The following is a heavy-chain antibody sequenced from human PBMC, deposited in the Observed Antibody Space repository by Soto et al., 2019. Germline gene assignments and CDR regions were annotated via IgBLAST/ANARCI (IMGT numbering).Heavy chain of an antibody. V-gene: IGHV3-48*01. J-gene: IGHJ3*02. CDR1: GFIFSDYS. D-gene: IGHD2-2*01. CDR2: ISPSSGTI. Sequence: GGSLRLSCAGHGFIFSDYSMNWVRQAPGKGLEWLSYISPSSGTIYYADSVKGRFTLSRDNVENPLYLQMNSLTAADTAVYYCARICSDTCFNAFDIWGPGTMVTVSS. CDR3: ARICSDTCFNAFDI.